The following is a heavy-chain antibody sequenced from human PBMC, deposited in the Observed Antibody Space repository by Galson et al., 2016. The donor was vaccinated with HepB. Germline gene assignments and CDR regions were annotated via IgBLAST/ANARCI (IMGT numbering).Heavy chain of an antibody. CDR2: ISGSGATT. Sequence: SLRLSCAASGFTFSSYAMRWVRQAPGKGLEWVSTISGSGATTYVADSVKGRFTMSRDNSKNTLYLQMNSLRVEDTATYYCAKGGQWLLRGPGWFDPWGQGTLVSVSS. V-gene: IGHV3-23*01. CDR1: GFTFSSYA. J-gene: IGHJ5*02. CDR3: AKGGQWLLRGPGWFDP. D-gene: IGHD6-19*01.